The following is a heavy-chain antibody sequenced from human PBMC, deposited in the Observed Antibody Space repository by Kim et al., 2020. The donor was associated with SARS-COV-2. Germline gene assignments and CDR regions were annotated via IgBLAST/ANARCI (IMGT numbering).Heavy chain of an antibody. CDR1: GGSFSGYY. Sequence: SETLSLTCAVYGGSFSGYYWSWIRQPPGKGLEWIGEINHSGSTNYNPSLKSRVTISVDTSKNQFSLKLSSVTAADTAVYYCARGGSSTMIVVVADNWFDPWGQGTLVTVSS. J-gene: IGHJ5*02. D-gene: IGHD3-22*01. CDR3: ARGGSSTMIVVVADNWFDP. CDR2: INHSGST. V-gene: IGHV4-34*01.